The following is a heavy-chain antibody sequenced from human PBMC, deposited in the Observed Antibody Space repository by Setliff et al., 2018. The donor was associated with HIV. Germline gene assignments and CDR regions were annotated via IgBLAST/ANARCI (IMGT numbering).Heavy chain of an antibody. Sequence: ASVKVSCKASGYTFTDYFMHWVRRAPGQGLEWMGWISPNNGDTNYAQKFQGRVTMTRDTSISTAYMELSNLRSDDTAVYSCARDYRTTDILSSGYMDVWGKGTTVTVSS. V-gene: IGHV1-2*02. CDR1: GYTFTDYF. D-gene: IGHD3-9*01. CDR3: ARDYRTTDILSSGYMDV. CDR2: ISPNNGDT. J-gene: IGHJ6*03.